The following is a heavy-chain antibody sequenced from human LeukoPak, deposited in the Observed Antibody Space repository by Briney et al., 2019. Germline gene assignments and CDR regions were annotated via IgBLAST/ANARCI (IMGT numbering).Heavy chain of an antibody. CDR2: ISSSGATI. D-gene: IGHD4-17*01. V-gene: IGHV3-48*03. Sequence: GGSLRLSCAASGFTLSTYEINGVREAPGGGREWVSYISSSGATIKYADSVTGRFYISRDNAKNSLYLQMNSLRAEDTAVYFCARDTDDYEIPGAMDVWGQGTTVTVSS. CDR1: GFTLSTYE. J-gene: IGHJ6*02. CDR3: ARDTDDYEIPGAMDV.